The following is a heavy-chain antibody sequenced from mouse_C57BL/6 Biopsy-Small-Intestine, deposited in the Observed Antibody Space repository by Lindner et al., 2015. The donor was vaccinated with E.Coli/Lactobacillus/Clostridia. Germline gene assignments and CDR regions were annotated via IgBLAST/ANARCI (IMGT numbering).Heavy chain of an antibody. CDR3: ARGYCPGGRCSSGDYYYHGLDV. CDR2: IIPIFGTA. V-gene: IGHV1-4*01. CDR1: GGTFSTDV. D-gene: IGHD1-1*01. J-gene: IGHJ1*01. Sequence: SVKVSCKASGGTFSTDVINWVRQAPGQGLEWMGGIIPIFGTANYVQKFQDRVTITADKSTTTVYMQLSSLISEDTAVYYCARGYCPGGRCSSGDYYYHGLDVWGQGTTVTVSS.